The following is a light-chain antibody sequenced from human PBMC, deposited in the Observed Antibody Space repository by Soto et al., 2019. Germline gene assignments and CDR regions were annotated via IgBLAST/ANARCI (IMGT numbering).Light chain of an antibody. V-gene: IGLV2-14*01. CDR1: SSDVGGYNY. J-gene: IGLJ1*01. CDR3: SSYTSASTLLYL. CDR2: GVT. Sequence: QSALTQPASVSGSPGQSITISCTGTSSDVGGYNYVSWYQQHPGIAPKLLIYGVTNRPSGVSTRFSGSKSGNTASLTISGLXXXXXXXYHGSSYTSASTLLYLFGTGTKLTV.